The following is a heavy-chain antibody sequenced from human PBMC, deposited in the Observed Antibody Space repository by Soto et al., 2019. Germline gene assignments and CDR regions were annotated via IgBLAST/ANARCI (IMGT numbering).Heavy chain of an antibody. D-gene: IGHD1-1*01. CDR3: VRTKRKRRMFYSDY. Sequence: GSLRLSCAASGFIFSDYGFHWVRQAPGNGLEWVAYIWNSGGTTYYADSVKGRITISRDNVKNMVYLQVNSLRVEDTGVFYCVRTKRKRRMFYSDYWGRGTQVTVSS. CDR2: IWNSGGTT. J-gene: IGHJ4*02. CDR1: GFIFSDYG. V-gene: IGHV3-33*01.